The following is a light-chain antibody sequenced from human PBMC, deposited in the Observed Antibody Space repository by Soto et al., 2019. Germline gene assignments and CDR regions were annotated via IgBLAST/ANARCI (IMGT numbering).Light chain of an antibody. CDR2: AAS. CDR3: QQYGSAPWT. Sequence: IVLTQSPGTLSLSPGERATISCRASQSVSSNYLAWYQQKPGQAPRLLIYAASNRASGIPDRFGGSGSGTDFTLAVSRLEPEDLAVYYCQQYGSAPWTVGQGTKVEI. CDR1: QSVSSNY. V-gene: IGKV3-20*01. J-gene: IGKJ1*01.